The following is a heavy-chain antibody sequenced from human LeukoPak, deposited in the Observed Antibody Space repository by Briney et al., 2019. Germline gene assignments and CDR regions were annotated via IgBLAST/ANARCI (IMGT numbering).Heavy chain of an antibody. D-gene: IGHD3-10*01. CDR3: ARDRLLWFGEPLDY. CDR1: GFTFSSYG. CDR2: IWYDGSNK. J-gene: IGHJ4*02. V-gene: IGHV3-33*01. Sequence: GGSLRLSCAASGFTFSSYGMHWVRQAPGKGLEWMAVIWYDGSNKYYADSVKGRFTISRDNSKNTLYLQMNSLRAEDTAVYYCARDRLLWFGEPLDYWGQGTLVTVSS.